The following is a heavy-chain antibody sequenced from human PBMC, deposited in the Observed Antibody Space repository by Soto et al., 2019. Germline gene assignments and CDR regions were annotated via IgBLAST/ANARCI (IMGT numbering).Heavy chain of an antibody. CDR2: ISAYNGNT. D-gene: IGHD3-3*01. CDR1: GYTFTSYG. J-gene: IGHJ3*01. CDR3: ARMDQYEPFDV. Sequence: GASVKVSCKASGYTFTSYGFSWVRLAPGHGLEWMGWISAYNGNTNYAQTLQGRVTMTTDTSTSTAYMELRSLRSDDTAVYYCARMDQYEPFDVWGQGTMVTVSS. V-gene: IGHV1-18*01.